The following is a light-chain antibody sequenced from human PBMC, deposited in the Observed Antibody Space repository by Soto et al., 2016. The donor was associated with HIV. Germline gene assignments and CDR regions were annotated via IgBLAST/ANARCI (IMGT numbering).Light chain of an antibody. J-gene: IGLJ3*02. CDR1: NIGSKS. Sequence: SFVLTQPPSVSVAPGQTARITCEGDNIGSKSVHWYQQRPGQAPVVVVFDDSDRPSDIPDRFSGSKSGDTATLTISRVEAGDEADYYCQVWDISRGHVVFGGGTKLPVL. V-gene: IGLV3-21*02. CDR3: QVWDISRGHVV. CDR2: DDS.